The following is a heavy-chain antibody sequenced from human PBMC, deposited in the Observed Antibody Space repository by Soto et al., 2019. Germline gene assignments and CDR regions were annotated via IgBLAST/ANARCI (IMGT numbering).Heavy chain of an antibody. Sequence: PGESLKISCKGSGYSFTSYWINRVRQMPGKGLEWMGRIDPSDSYTNYSPSFQGHVTMSADKSISTAYLQWSSLKASDTAMYYCARLIPYSSDYGMDVWGQGTTVTVSS. CDR1: GYSFTSYW. D-gene: IGHD6-25*01. V-gene: IGHV5-10-1*01. J-gene: IGHJ6*02. CDR3: ARLIPYSSDYGMDV. CDR2: IDPSDSYT.